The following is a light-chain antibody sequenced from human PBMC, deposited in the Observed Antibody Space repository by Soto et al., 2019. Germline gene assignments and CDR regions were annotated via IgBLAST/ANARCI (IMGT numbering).Light chain of an antibody. Sequence: QSVLTQPPSVSGTPGQKVSISCSGSASNLGGNPVNWYQHLPGAAPKLLIYTNHQRPSGVPDRFSGSKSGTSASLAISGLRSEDEADFYCAAWDDSLNAVVFGGGTQLKVL. CDR2: TNH. V-gene: IGLV1-44*01. CDR3: AAWDDSLNAVV. J-gene: IGLJ2*01. CDR1: ASNLGGNP.